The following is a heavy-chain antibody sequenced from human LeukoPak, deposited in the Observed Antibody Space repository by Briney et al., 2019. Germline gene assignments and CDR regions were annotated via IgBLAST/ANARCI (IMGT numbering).Heavy chain of an antibody. Sequence: SETLSLTCAVSGYSISSGCYWGWIRQPPGKGLEWIGSIYHSGSTYYNPSLKSRVTISVDTPKNQFSLKLSSVTAADTAVYYCARRNYYYDSSAYAFDIWGQGTMVTVSS. CDR1: GYSISSGCY. CDR3: ARRNYYYDSSAYAFDI. D-gene: IGHD3-22*01. CDR2: IYHSGST. V-gene: IGHV4-38-2*01. J-gene: IGHJ3*02.